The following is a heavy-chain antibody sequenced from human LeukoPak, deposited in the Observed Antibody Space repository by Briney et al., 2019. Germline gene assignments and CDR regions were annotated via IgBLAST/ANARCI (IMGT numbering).Heavy chain of an antibody. CDR1: GGSFSGYY. D-gene: IGHD2-15*01. V-gene: IGHV4-34*01. Sequence: PSETLSLTCAVYGGSFSGYYWSWIHQPPGKGLEWIGEINHSGSTNYNPSLKSRVTISVDTSKNQFSLKLSSVTAADTAVYYCARVVVAATSIGSVDYWGQGTLVTVSS. J-gene: IGHJ4*02. CDR2: INHSGST. CDR3: ARVVVAATSIGSVDY.